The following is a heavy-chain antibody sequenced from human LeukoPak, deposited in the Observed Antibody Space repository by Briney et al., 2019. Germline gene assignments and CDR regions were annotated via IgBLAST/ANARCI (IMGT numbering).Heavy chain of an antibody. CDR3: ARGPRLQLELRKKYNWFDP. CDR2: VNHSGSA. J-gene: IGHJ5*02. Sequence: SETLSLTXVVYGETFTNYYWSWLRQPPGKGLEWLGEVNHSGSANYNPSLKSRVTISVDTSKSQFSLRLNSVTAADTAVYYCARGPRLQLELRKKYNWFDPWGQGSLVTVSS. D-gene: IGHD1-7*01. CDR1: GETFTNYY. V-gene: IGHV4-34*01.